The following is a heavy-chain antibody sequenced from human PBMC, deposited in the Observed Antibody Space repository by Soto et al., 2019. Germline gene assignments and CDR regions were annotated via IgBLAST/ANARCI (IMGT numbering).Heavy chain of an antibody. J-gene: IGHJ3*02. D-gene: IGHD1-1*01. CDR2: MSHSGGT. CDR3: ARVERGTATTVVDAFDI. V-gene: IGHV4-34*01. CDR1: GGFVSSGSYY. Sequence: QVQLQQWGAGLLKPSETLSLTCAVYGGFVSSGSYYWSWIRQPPGKGLEWIGEMSHSGGTHFNPSLNRRVTISVDTSKNQLSLKMSSVTAADTALYYCARVERGTATTVVDAFDIWGPGTMVTVSS.